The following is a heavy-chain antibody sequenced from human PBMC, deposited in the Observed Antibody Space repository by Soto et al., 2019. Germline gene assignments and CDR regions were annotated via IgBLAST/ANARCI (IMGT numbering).Heavy chain of an antibody. J-gene: IGHJ6*02. CDR3: GRCRTDSYATDV. D-gene: IGHD5-18*01. CDR1: GYSFTSYG. V-gene: IGHV1-18*01. CDR2: ISPYNGRT. Sequence: QVHLVQSGSDVEKPGASVKVSCKASGYSFTSYGIGWVRQVPGQGPEWMGWISPYNGRTNYAQSVKGRVVMTTDISTNTVYLELRSLRSDDSAIYYCGRCRTDSYATDVWGQGTTVTVSS.